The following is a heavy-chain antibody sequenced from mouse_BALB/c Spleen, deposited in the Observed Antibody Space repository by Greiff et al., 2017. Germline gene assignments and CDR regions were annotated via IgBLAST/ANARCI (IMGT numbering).Heavy chain of an antibody. CDR2: IDPANGNT. CDR3: AFYGSRDYAMDY. V-gene: IGHV14-3*02. CDR1: GFNIKDTY. J-gene: IGHJ4*01. Sequence: VHVKQSGAELVKPGASVKLSCTASGFNIKDTYMHWVKQRPEQGLEWIGRIDPANGNTKYDPKFQGKATITADTSSNTAYLQLSSLTSEDTAVYYCAFYGSRDYAMDYWGQGTSVTVSS. D-gene: IGHD1-1*01.